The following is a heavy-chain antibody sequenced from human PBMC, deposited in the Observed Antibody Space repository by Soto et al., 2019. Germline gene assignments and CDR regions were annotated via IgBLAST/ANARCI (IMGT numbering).Heavy chain of an antibody. CDR1: GYSITAGGYY. Sequence: SETLSLTCSVSGYSITAGGYYWSWIRQHPGKGLEWIGSFYSSGSIIYNPSLKSRDSISGDTSRNQFSMTLTSVAAADTALYYCARMYSSGSGWFHPWGQGTLVTVSS. V-gene: IGHV4-31*03. J-gene: IGHJ5*02. CDR3: ARMYSSGSGWFHP. D-gene: IGHD3-22*01. CDR2: FYSSGSI.